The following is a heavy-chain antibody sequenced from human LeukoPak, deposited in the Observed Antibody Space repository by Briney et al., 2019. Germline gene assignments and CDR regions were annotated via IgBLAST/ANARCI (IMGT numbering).Heavy chain of an antibody. D-gene: IGHD3-10*01. V-gene: IGHV3-23*01. Sequence: GGSLRLSCAASGFTFSSYAMNWVRQAPGKGLEWVSAISGSGGSTYYADSVKGRFTISRDNAKNTLYLQMNSLRAEDTAVYYCAKEARYGSGSSYYYYYYMDVWGKGTTVTVSS. J-gene: IGHJ6*03. CDR2: ISGSGGST. CDR3: AKEARYGSGSSYYYYYYMDV. CDR1: GFTFSSYA.